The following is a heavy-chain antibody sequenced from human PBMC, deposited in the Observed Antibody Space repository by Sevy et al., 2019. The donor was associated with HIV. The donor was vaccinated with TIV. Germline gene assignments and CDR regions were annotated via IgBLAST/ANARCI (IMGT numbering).Heavy chain of an antibody. Sequence: ASVKASCKASAFTFSTSAVQWVRQSRGQRLEWIGWIVVGSGSTNYAQKFQGRVTFTRDMSTNTAYMEMSSLRSDDTAVYYCAATTDTIFGVVLMNNWFDPWGQGTLVTVSS. V-gene: IGHV1-58*01. CDR3: AATTDTIFGVVLMNNWFDP. CDR2: IVVGSGST. D-gene: IGHD3-3*01. J-gene: IGHJ5*02. CDR1: AFTFSTSA.